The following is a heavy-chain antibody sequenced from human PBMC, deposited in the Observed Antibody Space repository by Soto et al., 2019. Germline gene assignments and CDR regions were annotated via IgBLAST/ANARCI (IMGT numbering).Heavy chain of an antibody. CDR1: GYTFTGYC. V-gene: IGHV1-2*04. CDR2: INPNSGGT. Sequence: GASVNVSCKASGYTFTGYCMHWVRQAPGQGLEWMGWINPNSGGTNYAQKFQGWVTMTRDTSISTAYMELSRLRSDDTAVYYCARGTGYRDILTGTKTSYGMDVWGQGTMVTVSS. CDR3: ARGTGYRDILTGTKTSYGMDV. D-gene: IGHD3-9*01. J-gene: IGHJ6*02.